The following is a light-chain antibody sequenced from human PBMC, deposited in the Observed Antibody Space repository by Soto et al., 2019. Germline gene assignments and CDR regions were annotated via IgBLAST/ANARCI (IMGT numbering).Light chain of an antibody. CDR2: RNN. Sequence: QSVLTQPPSASATPGQSVTISCSGGSTNVGTNYVYWYQQLPGTAPKLLIYRNNQRPSGVPDRFSGSKSGTSASLAISGLPSEDEADYYCAAWDDSLSGWVFGGGTKLTVL. CDR3: AAWDDSLSGWV. V-gene: IGLV1-47*01. J-gene: IGLJ3*02. CDR1: STNVGTNY.